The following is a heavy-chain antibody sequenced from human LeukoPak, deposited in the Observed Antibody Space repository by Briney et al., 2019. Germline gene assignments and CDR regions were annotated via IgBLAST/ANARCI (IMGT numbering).Heavy chain of an antibody. CDR2: IIPILGIA. D-gene: IGHD2-2*03. CDR3: ASGYCSSTSCYLYYMDV. J-gene: IGHJ6*03. CDR1: GGTFISYT. Sequence: GASVKVSCKASGGTFISYTISWVRQAPGQGLEWMGRIIPILGIANYAQKFQGRVTITADKSTSTAYMELSSLRSEDTAVYYCASGYCSSTSCYLYYMDVWGKGTTVTVSS. V-gene: IGHV1-69*02.